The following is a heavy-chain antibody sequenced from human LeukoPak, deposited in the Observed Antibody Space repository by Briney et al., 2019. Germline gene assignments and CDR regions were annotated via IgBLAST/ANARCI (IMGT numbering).Heavy chain of an antibody. CDR2: IYPGDSDT. CDR3: ARRGSGWYRWFDP. V-gene: IGHV5-51*01. D-gene: IGHD6-19*01. J-gene: IGHJ5*02. CDR1: GCCLTSYC. Sequence: GAALQISCWGAGCCLTSYCIGWVRQLPGKGLEGMGIIYPGDSDTRYSPSFQGQVTISADKSISTAYLQWSSLKAADTAMYYCARRGSGWYRWFDPWGQGTLVAVSS.